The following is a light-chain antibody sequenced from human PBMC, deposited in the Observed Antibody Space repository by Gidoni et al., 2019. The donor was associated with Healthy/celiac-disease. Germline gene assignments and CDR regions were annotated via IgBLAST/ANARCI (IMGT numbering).Light chain of an antibody. CDR2: DAS. CDR1: QSVSSY. V-gene: IGKV3-11*01. CDR3: QQRSNWPPSIT. J-gene: IGKJ5*01. Sequence: EIVLTQSPATLYLSPGERATLSCTASQSVSSYLAWYQQRPGQAPRLLIYDASNRATGIPARFSGSESETDFTLTISSLEPEDFAVYYCQQRSNWPPSITFGQGTRLEIK.